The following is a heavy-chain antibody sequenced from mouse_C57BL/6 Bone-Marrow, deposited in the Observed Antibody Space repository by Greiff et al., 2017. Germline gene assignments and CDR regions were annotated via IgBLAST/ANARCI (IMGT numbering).Heavy chain of an antibody. Sequence: VKVVESGPGLVAPSQSLSITCTVSGFSLTSYAISWVRQPPGKGLEWLGVIWTGGGTNYNSALKSRLSISKDNSKSQVFLKMNSLQTDDTARYYCARYDYYGKGAMDYWGQGTSVTVSS. J-gene: IGHJ4*01. V-gene: IGHV2-9-1*01. D-gene: IGHD1-1*01. CDR3: ARYDYYGKGAMDY. CDR1: GFSLTSYA. CDR2: IWTGGGT.